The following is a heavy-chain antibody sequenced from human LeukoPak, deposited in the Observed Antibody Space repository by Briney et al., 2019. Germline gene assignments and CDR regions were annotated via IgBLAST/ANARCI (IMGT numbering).Heavy chain of an antibody. Sequence: PSETLSLTCIVSGGSISRSSNYWGWIRQSPGKGLEWIGSINYSGTTYYNPSLKSRVTISVDTSKNQFSLKLSSVTAADTAVYYCARDYALWGDYAVFQDWGQGTLVTVSS. J-gene: IGHJ1*01. D-gene: IGHD4-17*01. V-gene: IGHV4-39*02. CDR3: ARDYALWGDYAVFQD. CDR2: INYSGTT. CDR1: GGSISRSSNY.